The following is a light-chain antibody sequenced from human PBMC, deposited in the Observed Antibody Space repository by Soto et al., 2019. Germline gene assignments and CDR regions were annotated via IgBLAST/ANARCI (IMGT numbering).Light chain of an antibody. V-gene: IGKV1-39*01. J-gene: IGKJ5*01. Sequence: DIQMTQSPSSLSASVGDRVTITCRASQSIGSYLSWYQQKPGRAPKLLIYGASSLHSGVPSRVSGSGSGTDFTLTISSLQPEDFATYYCQQTYSSVPVTFGQGTRLESK. CDR1: QSIGSY. CDR3: QQTYSSVPVT. CDR2: GAS.